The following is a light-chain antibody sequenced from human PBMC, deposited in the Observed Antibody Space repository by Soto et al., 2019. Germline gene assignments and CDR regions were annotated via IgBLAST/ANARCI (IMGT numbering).Light chain of an antibody. J-gene: IGKJ1*01. V-gene: IGKV3-20*01. CDR2: GAS. CDR1: QSVSSSY. CDR3: QQYGSSTPWT. Sequence: EIVLTQSPGTLSLSPGERATLSCRASQSVSSSYLAWYQQKPGQAPRLLIYGASSRATGIPDRFSGSGSGTDFTLTISRLEPEDFAVYYCQQYGSSTPWTFGQGTKVEMK.